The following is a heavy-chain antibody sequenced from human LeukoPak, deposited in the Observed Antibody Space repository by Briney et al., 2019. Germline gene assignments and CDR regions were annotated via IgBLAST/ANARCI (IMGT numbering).Heavy chain of an antibody. CDR3: AKQEYEYYDILTGYYFPDY. Sequence: PGGSLRLSCAASGFTFSSYAMSWVRQAPGKGLEWVSAISGIGGSTYYADSVKGRFTISRDNSKNTPYLQMNSLRAEDTAVYYCAKQEYEYYDILTGYYFPDYWGQGTLVTVSS. D-gene: IGHD3-9*01. V-gene: IGHV3-23*01. CDR2: ISGIGGST. CDR1: GFTFSSYA. J-gene: IGHJ4*02.